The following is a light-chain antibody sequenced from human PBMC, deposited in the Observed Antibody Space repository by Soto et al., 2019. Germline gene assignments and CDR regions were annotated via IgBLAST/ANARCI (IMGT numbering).Light chain of an antibody. CDR1: QRIDNF. CDR2: GAS. J-gene: IGKJ2*01. V-gene: IGKV1-39*01. Sequence: DIQMTQSPSFLSASVGDRVTITCRASQRIDNFLYWYQQKPGKAPKLLIYGASSLQSGVPSRFSGSGSGTDFTLTITSLQPEDSATYHCQQRYKTSLSSFGQGTKVEIK. CDR3: QQRYKTSLSS.